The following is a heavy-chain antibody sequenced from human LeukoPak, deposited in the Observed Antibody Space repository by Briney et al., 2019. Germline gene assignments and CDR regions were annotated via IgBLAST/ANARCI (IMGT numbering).Heavy chain of an antibody. J-gene: IGHJ4*02. Sequence: GGSLRLSCAASGFTFNSYWMNWVRQAPGKGLEWVANIKRDGSEKYYVDSVKGRFTISRDNAKNSRDLQMNSLRVEDTGGYYCARLGPASSGWPESFDYWGQGTLVTVSS. D-gene: IGHD6-19*01. V-gene: IGHV3-7*03. CDR3: ARLGPASSGWPESFDY. CDR2: IKRDGSEK. CDR1: GFTFNSYW.